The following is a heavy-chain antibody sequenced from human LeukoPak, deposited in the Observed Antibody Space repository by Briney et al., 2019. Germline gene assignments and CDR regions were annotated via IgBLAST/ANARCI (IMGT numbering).Heavy chain of an antibody. CDR1: GYTFTGYY. Sequence: ASVKVSCKASGYTFTGYYMHWVRQAPGQGLEWMGWINPNSGGTNYAQKFQGWVTMTRDTSISTAYMELSRLRSDDTAVYYCARGSSSGTEHYYYYGMDVWGQGTTVTVSS. CDR2: INPNSGGT. J-gene: IGHJ6*02. V-gene: IGHV1-2*04. D-gene: IGHD6-19*01. CDR3: ARGSSSGTEHYYYYGMDV.